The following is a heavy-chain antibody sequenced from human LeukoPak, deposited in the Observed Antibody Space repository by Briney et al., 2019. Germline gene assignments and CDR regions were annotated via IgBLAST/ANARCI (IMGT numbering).Heavy chain of an antibody. J-gene: IGHJ5*02. CDR2: IYYSGST. D-gene: IGHD3-3*01. Sequence: SETLSLTCTVSGGSISSGGYYWSWIRQHPGKGLEWIGYIYYSGSTYYNPSLKSRVTISVDTSKNRFSLKLSSVTAADTAVYYCASSAGTYDFWSGYYNGWFDPWGQGTLVTVSS. V-gene: IGHV4-31*03. CDR3: ASSAGTYDFWSGYYNGWFDP. CDR1: GGSISSGGYY.